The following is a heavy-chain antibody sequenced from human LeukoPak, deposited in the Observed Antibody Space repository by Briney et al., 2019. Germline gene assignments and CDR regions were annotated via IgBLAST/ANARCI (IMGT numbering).Heavy chain of an antibody. CDR3: ARTDYDFWSGYQPGDY. CDR2: ISSSSSYI. CDR1: GFTFSSYS. Sequence: AGGSLRLSCAASGFTFSSYSMNWVRQAPGKGLDWVSSISSSSSYIYYADSVKGRFTISRDNAKNSLYLQMNSLRAEDTAVYYCARTDYDFWSGYQPGDYWGQGTLVTVSS. J-gene: IGHJ4*02. V-gene: IGHV3-21*01. D-gene: IGHD3-3*01.